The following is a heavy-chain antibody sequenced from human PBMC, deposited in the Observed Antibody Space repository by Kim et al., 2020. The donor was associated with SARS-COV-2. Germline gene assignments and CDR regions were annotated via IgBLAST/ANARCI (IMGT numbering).Heavy chain of an antibody. V-gene: IGHV3-23*01. J-gene: IGHJ4*02. D-gene: IGHD3-3*01. CDR1: GFTFSSYA. CDR3: AKDPHYDFWSGYYFDY. CDR2: ISGSGGST. Sequence: GGSLRLSCAVSGFTFSSYAMSWVRQAPGKGLEWVSAISGSGGSTYYADSVKGRFTISRDNSKNTLYLQINSLGAEAAAVYYCAKDPHYDFWSGYYFDYWGQRAPVTVSS.